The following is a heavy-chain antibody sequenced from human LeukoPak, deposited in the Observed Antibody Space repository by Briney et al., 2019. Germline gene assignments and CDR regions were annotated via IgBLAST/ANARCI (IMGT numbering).Heavy chain of an antibody. CDR3: ARDMTTVVYYYYMDV. V-gene: IGHV1-2*02. CDR1: GYTFTHYY. CDR2: INPNSGGT. D-gene: IGHD4-23*01. J-gene: IGHJ6*03. Sequence: ASVTVSCMPSGYTFTHYYMHWVRQAPGQGLEWMGWINPNSGGTNYAQKFQGRVTMTRDTSISTAYMELSRLRSDDTAVYYCARDMTTVVYYYYMDVWGKGTTVTVSS.